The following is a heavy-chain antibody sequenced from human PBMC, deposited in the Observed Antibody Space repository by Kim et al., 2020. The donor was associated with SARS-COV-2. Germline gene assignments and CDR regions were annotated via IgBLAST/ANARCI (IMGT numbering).Heavy chain of an antibody. Sequence: SETLSLTCTVSGGSISSGSYYWSWIRQPAGKGLEWIGRIYTSGSTNYNPSLKSRVTISVDTSKNQFSLKLSSVTAADTAVYYCAREAVPADYYYYGMDVWGQGTTVTVSS. V-gene: IGHV4-61*02. CDR2: IYTSGST. CDR3: AREAVPADYYYYGMDV. CDR1: GGSISSGSYY. D-gene: IGHD2-2*01. J-gene: IGHJ6*02.